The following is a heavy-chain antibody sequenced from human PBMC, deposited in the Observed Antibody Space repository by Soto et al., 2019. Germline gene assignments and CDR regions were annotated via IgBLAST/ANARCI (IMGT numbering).Heavy chain of an antibody. J-gene: IGHJ4*02. V-gene: IGHV3-9*01. CDR1: GFSLQNYA. D-gene: IGHD4-4*01. CDR2: ISWNRGTI. CDR3: VKDKLYSNYEHYFDH. Sequence: EVQLVESGGGLVQPGRSLRLSCAASGFSLQNYAMHWVRQAPGKGLEWVSGISWNRGTIGYADSVRGRFTISRDNAKNSLYLQMNSLRPEDTAFYYCVKDKLYSNYEHYFDHWGQGTLVTVSS.